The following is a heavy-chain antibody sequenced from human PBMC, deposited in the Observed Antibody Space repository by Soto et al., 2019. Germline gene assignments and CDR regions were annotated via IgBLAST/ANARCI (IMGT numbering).Heavy chain of an antibody. CDR3: ARLGDYYQAFDY. J-gene: IGHJ4*01. V-gene: IGHV1-46*01. CDR1: GYTFTDYY. Sequence: ASVKVSCKASGYTFTDYYMHWVRQAPGQGLEWMGIINPSGGNTKYAQKFQGRVTMTRDTSTSTVYMELSSLRSEDTAVYYCARLGDYYQAFDYWGHGNLVTVSS. CDR2: INPSGGNT. D-gene: IGHD3-22*01.